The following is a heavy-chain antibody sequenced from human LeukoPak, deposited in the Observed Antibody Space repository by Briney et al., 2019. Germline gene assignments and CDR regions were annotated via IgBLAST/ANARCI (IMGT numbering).Heavy chain of an antibody. V-gene: IGHV4-34*01. J-gene: IGHJ4*02. CDR3: ARGQYSSGWYQY. CDR1: GGSFSGYY. D-gene: IGHD6-19*01. CDR2: INHSGST. Sequence: SETLSLTCAVYGGSFSGYYWSWIRQPPGKGLEWIGEINHSGSTNYNPSLKSRVTISVDTSKNQFSLKLSPVTAADTAVYYCARGQYSSGWYQYWGQGTLVTVSS.